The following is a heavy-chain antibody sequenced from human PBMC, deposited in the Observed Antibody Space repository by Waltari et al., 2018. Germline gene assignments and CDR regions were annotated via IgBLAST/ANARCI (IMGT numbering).Heavy chain of an antibody. D-gene: IGHD3-22*01. J-gene: IGHJ3*02. CDR2: IYYSGST. CDR1: GGSISSSSYY. V-gene: IGHV4-39*01. Sequence: QLQLQESGPGLVKPSETLSLTCTVSGGSISSSSYYWGWIRQHPGKGLEWIGSIYYSGSTYYNPSLKSRVTISVDTSKNQFSLKLSSVTAADTAVYYCARATYYYDSSGYYNYAFDIWGQGTMVTVSS. CDR3: ARATYYYDSSGYYNYAFDI.